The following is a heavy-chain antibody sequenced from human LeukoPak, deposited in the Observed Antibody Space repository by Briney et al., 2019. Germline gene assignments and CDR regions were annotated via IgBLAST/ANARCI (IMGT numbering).Heavy chain of an antibody. D-gene: IGHD3-9*01. J-gene: IGHJ4*02. CDR3: PTVGLRDYDILTGSMSHQYYFDY. V-gene: IGHV3-23*01. CDR1: GFTFSSYA. CDR2: ISGSGGST. Sequence: GGSLRLSCAASGFTFSSYAMSWVRQAPGKGLEWVSAISGSGGSTYYAASVKGRFTISRDNSKNTLYLQMNTLRAEDTAVYYWPTVGLRDYDILTGSMSHQYYFDYWGQGPLVTVSS.